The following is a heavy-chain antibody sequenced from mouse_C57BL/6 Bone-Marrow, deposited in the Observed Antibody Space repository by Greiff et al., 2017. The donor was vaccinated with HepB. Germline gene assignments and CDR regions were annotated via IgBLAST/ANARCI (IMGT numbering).Heavy chain of an antibody. J-gene: IGHJ4*01. CDR1: GYAFTNYL. CDR3: ARELGIAMGY. V-gene: IGHV1-54*01. D-gene: IGHD4-1*01. Sequence: VQRVESGAELVRPGTSVKVSCKASGYAFTNYLIEWVKQRPGQGLEWIGVINPGSGGTNYNEKFKGKATLTADKSSSTAYMQLSSLASEDSAVYFCARELGIAMGYWGQGTSVTVSS. CDR2: INPGSGGT.